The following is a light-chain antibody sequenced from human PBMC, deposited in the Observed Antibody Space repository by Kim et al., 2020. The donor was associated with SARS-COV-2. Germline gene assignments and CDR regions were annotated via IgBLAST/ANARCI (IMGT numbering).Light chain of an antibody. Sequence: SYELTHPPSVSVAPGKTARITCGGNNIGSKSVHWYQQKPGQAPVLVIYYDSDRPSGIPERFSGSNSGNTATLTISRVEAGDEADYYCQVWDSSSDHYVFG. CDR1: NIGSKS. CDR3: QVWDSSSDHYV. J-gene: IGLJ1*01. CDR2: YDS. V-gene: IGLV3-21*04.